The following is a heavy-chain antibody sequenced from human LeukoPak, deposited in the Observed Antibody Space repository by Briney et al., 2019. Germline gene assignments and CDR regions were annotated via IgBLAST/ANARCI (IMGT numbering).Heavy chain of an antibody. Sequence: GESLRISCKGSGYTFTNYWISWVRQMPGKGLEWMGKIDPSDSYTNYSPSFQGHDTISADKSISTAYLQWSSLEASDTAMYYCARRFAYYYDSGSYGAFDIWGQGTMVTVSS. D-gene: IGHD3-10*01. CDR2: IDPSDSYT. CDR1: GYTFTNYW. CDR3: ARRFAYYYDSGSYGAFDI. V-gene: IGHV5-10-1*01. J-gene: IGHJ3*02.